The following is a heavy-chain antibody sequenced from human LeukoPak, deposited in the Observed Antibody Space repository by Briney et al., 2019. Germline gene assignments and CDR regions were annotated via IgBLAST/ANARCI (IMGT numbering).Heavy chain of an antibody. CDR3: ARAHSSGFDY. Sequence: GGSLRLSCAASGFTFTTYTMNWVRQAPGKGLEWVSDISSSGSYIDYADSVKGRFTISRDNAKNSLYLQMNSLRAEDTAVYYCARAHSSGFDYWGQGTLVTVSS. D-gene: IGHD6-19*01. CDR1: GFTFTTYT. V-gene: IGHV3-21*01. J-gene: IGHJ4*02. CDR2: ISSSGSYI.